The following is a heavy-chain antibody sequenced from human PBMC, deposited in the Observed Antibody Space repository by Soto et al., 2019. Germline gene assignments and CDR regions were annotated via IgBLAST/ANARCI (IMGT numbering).Heavy chain of an antibody. CDR1: GGSIRNVY. Sequence: SETLSLTCAVSGGSIRNVYWSWIRQPPGKGLEWIGFIYHSGNTRYNPSLKSRVTISIDTSKNQFSLSLSSVTAADTAVYFCARAHAPTLPFDYWGQGTLVTVSS. CDR3: ARAHAPTLPFDY. CDR2: IYHSGNT. V-gene: IGHV4-59*01. J-gene: IGHJ4*02. D-gene: IGHD2-15*01.